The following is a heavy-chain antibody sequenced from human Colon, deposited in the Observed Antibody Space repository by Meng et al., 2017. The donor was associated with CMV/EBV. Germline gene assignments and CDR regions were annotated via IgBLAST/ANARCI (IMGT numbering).Heavy chain of an antibody. J-gene: IGHJ5*01. CDR3: AKGLGEIGGSSNVYHSAADS. V-gene: IGHV3-23*01. CDR1: GITYNKYA. D-gene: IGHD3-16*01. CDR2: ISGSGVTT. Sequence: GGSLRLSCEASGITYNKYAMNWVRQAPGKGLEWVAVISGSGVTTLYADSVKGRFTISRDNSKSTVYLQMNRLSGDDTAVYYCAKGLGEIGGSSNVYHSAADSWGQGTRVTVSS.